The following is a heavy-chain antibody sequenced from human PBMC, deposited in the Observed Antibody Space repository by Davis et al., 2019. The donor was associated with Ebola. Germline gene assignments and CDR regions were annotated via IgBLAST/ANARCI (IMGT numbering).Heavy chain of an antibody. CDR2: IKSKNDGETT. CDR3: VTMAAF. Sequence: PGGSLRLSCAASGFPFSQAWRNWVRQAPGKGLEWVGRIKSKNDGETTDYAAPVRGRFTMSRDDSKNTLFLQMDSLKTEDTGIYFCVTMAAFWGQGTLVTVSS. CDR1: GFPFSQAW. V-gene: IGHV3-15*07. J-gene: IGHJ4*02. D-gene: IGHD5-24*01.